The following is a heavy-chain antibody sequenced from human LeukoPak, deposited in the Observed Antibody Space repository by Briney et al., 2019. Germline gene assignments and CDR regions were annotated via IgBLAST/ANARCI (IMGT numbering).Heavy chain of an antibody. D-gene: IGHD2-2*01. J-gene: IGHJ1*01. CDR2: IRYDGSNK. V-gene: IGHV3-30*02. Sequence: GGSLRLSCAASGFTFSSYGMHWVRQAPGKGLEWVAFIRYDGSNKYYADSVKGRFTISRDNSKNTLYLQMNSLRAEDTAVYYCAKDSRYCSSTSCPARGYFQNWGQGTLVTVSS. CDR3: AKDSRYCSSTSCPARGYFQN. CDR1: GFTFSSYG.